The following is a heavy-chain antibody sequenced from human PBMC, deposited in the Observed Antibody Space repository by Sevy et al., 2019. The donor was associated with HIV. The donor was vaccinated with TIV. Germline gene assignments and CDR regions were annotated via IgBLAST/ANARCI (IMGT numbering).Heavy chain of an antibody. CDR2: ISSSSNDI. CDR3: AREGLGGYSYSLDY. Sequence: GGSLRLSCAASGFIFSNYNMKWVRQAPGKGLEWVSSISSSSNDIYYADSVKGRFTISRDNAKNSLYLQMNSLRAEDTAVYYCAREGLGGYSYSLDYWGHGTLVTVSS. V-gene: IGHV3-21*01. CDR1: GFIFSNYN. J-gene: IGHJ4*01. D-gene: IGHD5-18*01.